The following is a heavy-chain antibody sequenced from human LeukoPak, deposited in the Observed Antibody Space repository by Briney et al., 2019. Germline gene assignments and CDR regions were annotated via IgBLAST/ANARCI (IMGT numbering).Heavy chain of an antibody. D-gene: IGHD3-22*01. Sequence: ASVKVSFKASGYTFTGYYMHWVRQAPGQGLEWMGRINPNSGGTNYAQKFQGRVTMTRDTSISTAYMELSRLRSDDTAVYYCARENYYDSSGYYLAYFDYWGQGTLVTVST. CDR3: ARENYYDSSGYYLAYFDY. CDR2: INPNSGGT. CDR1: GYTFTGYY. J-gene: IGHJ4*02. V-gene: IGHV1-2*06.